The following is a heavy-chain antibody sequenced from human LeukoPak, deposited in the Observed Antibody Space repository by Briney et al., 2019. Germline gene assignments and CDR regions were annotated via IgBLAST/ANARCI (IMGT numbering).Heavy chain of an antibody. CDR1: GGTFSNYA. CDR3: ARPFGYCSSTSCPSPFDY. D-gene: IGHD2-2*01. Sequence: SVKVSCKASGGTFSNYAISWVRQAPGQGLEWMGGIIPIFGTANYEQKFQGTVTITADESTSTAYMELSSLRSEDTAVYYCARPFGYCSSTSCPSPFDYWGQGTLVTVSS. V-gene: IGHV1-69*13. CDR2: IIPIFGTA. J-gene: IGHJ4*02.